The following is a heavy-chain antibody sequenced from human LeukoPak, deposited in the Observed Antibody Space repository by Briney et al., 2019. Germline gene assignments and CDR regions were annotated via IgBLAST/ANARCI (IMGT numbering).Heavy chain of an antibody. J-gene: IGHJ4*02. V-gene: IGHV3-23*01. D-gene: IGHD1-26*01. CDR2: VNADGGNT. Sequence: GGSLRLSCAASGFTFDNHRMSWVRQAPGKGLEWVSTVNADGGNTYYADSVKGRFTISRDNSKSTLILQMNSLRVEDTALYYCTKRVKYGGTWDHFADWGQGTLVTVSS. CDR1: GFTFDNHR. CDR3: TKRVKYGGTWDHFAD.